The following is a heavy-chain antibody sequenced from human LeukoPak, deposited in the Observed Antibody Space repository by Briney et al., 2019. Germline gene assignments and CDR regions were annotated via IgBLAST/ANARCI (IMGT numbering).Heavy chain of an antibody. CDR1: GFTFSSYG. V-gene: IGHV3-48*01. J-gene: IGHJ4*02. D-gene: IGHD1-26*01. Sequence: GGSLRLSRAASGFTFSSYGMHWVRQAPGKGLQWVSYISSGSSTIYYADSVKGRFTISRDNAKNSLYLQMNSLRAEDTAVYYCVRDPTRGATRGLGDYWGQGTLVTVSS. CDR3: VRDPTRGATRGLGDY. CDR2: ISSGSSTI.